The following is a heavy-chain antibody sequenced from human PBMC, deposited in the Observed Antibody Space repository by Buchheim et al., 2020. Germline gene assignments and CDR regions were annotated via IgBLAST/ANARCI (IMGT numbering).Heavy chain of an antibody. CDR1: GFVLRSNA. D-gene: IGHD3-10*01. J-gene: IGHJ4*02. Sequence: EVQLVESGGGLVQPGGSLRLSCAASGFVLRSNAMNWVRQAPGKGLEWVAYISSSGSTIYYADSVKARFTISRTNSKNSLYLQMNSLRAEDTAVYYCARGLRSGSREPFDYWGQGTL. CDR2: ISSSGSTI. V-gene: IGHV3-48*03. CDR3: ARGLRSGSREPFDY.